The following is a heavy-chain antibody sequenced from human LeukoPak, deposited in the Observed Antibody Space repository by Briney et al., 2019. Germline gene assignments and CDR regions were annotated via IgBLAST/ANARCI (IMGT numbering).Heavy chain of an antibody. CDR2: IYHSGST. V-gene: IGHV4-4*02. Sequence: SGTLSLTCAVSGGSISSSNWWSWVRQPPGKGLEWIGEIYHSGSTNYNPSLKSRVTISVDKSKNQFSLKLSSVTAADTAVYYCARYSGSYPYYFDYWGQGTLVTVSP. CDR3: ARYSGSYPYYFDY. J-gene: IGHJ4*02. D-gene: IGHD1-26*01. CDR1: GGSISSSNW.